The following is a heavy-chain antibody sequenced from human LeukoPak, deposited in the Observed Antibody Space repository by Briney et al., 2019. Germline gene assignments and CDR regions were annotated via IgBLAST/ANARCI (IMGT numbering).Heavy chain of an antibody. Sequence: SGGSLRLSCAASGFPFSSYSMDWVRQAPGKGLEWVSYVSSRSSTIYYADSVKGRFTISRDNAKNSLYLQMSSLRAEDTAVYYCARDAYYDEGIGWFDPWGQGTLVTVSS. D-gene: IGHD3-3*01. J-gene: IGHJ5*02. V-gene: IGHV3-48*04. CDR3: ARDAYYDEGIGWFDP. CDR2: VSSRSSTI. CDR1: GFPFSSYS.